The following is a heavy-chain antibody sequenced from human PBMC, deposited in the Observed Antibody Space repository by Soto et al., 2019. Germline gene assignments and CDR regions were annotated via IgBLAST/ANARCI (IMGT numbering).Heavy chain of an antibody. V-gene: IGHV3-53*01. Sequence: GGSLILSCAASGFTVSSNYMSWVREAPGKGLEWVSVIYSGGSTYYADSVKGRFTISRDNSKNTLYLQMNSLRAEDTAVYYCARDPSYYGSGSRYYYYYGMDVWGQGTTVRVS. D-gene: IGHD3-10*01. CDR2: IYSGGST. CDR1: GFTVSSNY. CDR3: ARDPSYYGSGSRYYYYYGMDV. J-gene: IGHJ6*02.